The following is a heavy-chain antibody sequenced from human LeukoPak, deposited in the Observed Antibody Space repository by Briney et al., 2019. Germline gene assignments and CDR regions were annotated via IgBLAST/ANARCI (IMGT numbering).Heavy chain of an antibody. CDR1: GGSISTYY. D-gene: IGHD1-1*01. CDR3: ARGTVQMGMGERYFGN. J-gene: IGHJ4*02. CDR2: IYYSGST. V-gene: IGHV4-59*01. Sequence: SETLSLTCTVSGGSISTYYWSWIRQPPGKGLEWIGYIYYSGSTNYNPSLKSRITISVDTSRNQFSLSLSSVTAADTAVYYCARGTVQMGMGERYFGNWGQETLVTVSP.